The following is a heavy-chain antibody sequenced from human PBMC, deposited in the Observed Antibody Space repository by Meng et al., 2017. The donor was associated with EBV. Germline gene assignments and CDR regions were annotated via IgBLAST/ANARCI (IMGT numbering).Heavy chain of an antibody. D-gene: IGHD4-17*01. V-gene: IGHV1-69*01. Sequence: VQLVLFGSAWERPGSPVKASCTTSGGILRMFAIGWVRQAPGQGLEWMGGIIPLFHTTNYAQKFQGRLHIIADESSATTYMELSSLRSEDTAIYYCASAEHYGDYVFEYWGQGTLVTVSS. CDR1: GGILRMFA. CDR2: IIPLFHTT. J-gene: IGHJ4*02. CDR3: ASAEHYGDYVFEY.